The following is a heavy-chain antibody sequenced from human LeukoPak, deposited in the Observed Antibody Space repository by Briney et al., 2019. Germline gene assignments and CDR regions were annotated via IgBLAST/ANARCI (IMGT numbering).Heavy chain of an antibody. Sequence: SETLSLTCTVSGYSISSGYYWGWIRQPPGKGLERIGSIYHSGSTYYNPSLKSRVTISVDTSKNQFSLKLSSVTAADTAVYYCARDRDGGGEWELWNNWFDPWGQGTLVTVSS. CDR2: IYHSGST. J-gene: IGHJ5*02. D-gene: IGHD1-26*01. CDR1: GYSISSGYY. V-gene: IGHV4-38-2*02. CDR3: ARDRDGGGEWELWNNWFDP.